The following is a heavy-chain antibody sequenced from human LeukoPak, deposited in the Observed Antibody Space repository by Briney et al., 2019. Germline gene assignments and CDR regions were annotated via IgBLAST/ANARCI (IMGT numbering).Heavy chain of an antibody. V-gene: IGHV3-48*03. D-gene: IGHD3-10*02. J-gene: IGHJ6*04. Sequence: GFLLLSCAASGFNFSSYEKNWVRPAPGKGLEWVSYISSSGSTIYYADSVKGRFTISRDNAKNSLYLQMNSLRAEDTAVYYCAELGITMIGGVWGKGTTVTISS. CDR2: ISSSGSTI. CDR3: AELGITMIGGV. CDR1: GFNFSSYE.